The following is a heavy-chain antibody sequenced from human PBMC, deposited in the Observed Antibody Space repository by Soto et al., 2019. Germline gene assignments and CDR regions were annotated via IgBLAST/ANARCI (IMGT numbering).Heavy chain of an antibody. CDR3: AKDGVKYSSSGNYFDY. CDR1: GFTFSSYA. D-gene: IGHD6-6*01. V-gene: IGHV3-23*01. Sequence: GGSLRLSCAASGFTFSSYAMSWVRQAPGKGLEWVSAISGSGGSTYYADSVKGRFTISRDNSKNTLYLQMNSLRAEDTAVYYCAKDGVKYSSSGNYFDYWGQGTLVTVSS. J-gene: IGHJ4*02. CDR2: ISGSGGST.